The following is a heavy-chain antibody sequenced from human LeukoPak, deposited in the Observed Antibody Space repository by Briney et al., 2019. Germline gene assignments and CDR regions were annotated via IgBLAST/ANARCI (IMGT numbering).Heavy chain of an antibody. Sequence: PGGSLRLSCAASGFTFSAYAMSWVRQAPGKGLEWVSCILATGGGIYYADSVGGRFIISNNNSKKMVYLQMDSLRTEDTAIYYCAKGKVNHLGAFDYWGQGTLVAVSS. CDR2: ILATGGGI. CDR1: GFTFSAYA. CDR3: AKGKVNHLGAFDY. V-gene: IGHV3-23*01. J-gene: IGHJ4*02. D-gene: IGHD3-3*01.